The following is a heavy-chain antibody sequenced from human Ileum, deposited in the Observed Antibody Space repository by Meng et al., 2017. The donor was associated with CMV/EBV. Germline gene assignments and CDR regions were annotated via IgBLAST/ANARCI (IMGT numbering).Heavy chain of an antibody. CDR3: ARSVTPSGSTSAY. CDR2: IRGSSDYT. J-gene: IGHJ4*02. CDR1: GFDFSDYS. V-gene: IGHV3-21*01. D-gene: IGHD2/OR15-2a*01. Sequence: GESLKISCVASGFDFSDYSMNWVRQAPGKGLEWVSSIRGSSDYTDYADSMKGRITISRDNAKNSLYLQLNSLRAEDTAVYYCARSVTPSGSTSAYWGQGTLVTVSS.